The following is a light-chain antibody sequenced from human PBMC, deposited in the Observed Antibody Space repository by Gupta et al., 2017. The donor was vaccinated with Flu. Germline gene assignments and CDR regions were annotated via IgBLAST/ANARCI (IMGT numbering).Light chain of an antibody. J-gene: IGLJ3*02. Sequence: QSVLTQPPSVSGAPGPRVTISCTGSSSTIGAGYNVHWYQQLPGTAPRLLIYGNNNRPSGVPDRFSGSKSGTAASLAITGLQAEDEADYYCQAHDSSLSGWVFGGGTKVTVL. CDR2: GNN. CDR3: QAHDSSLSGWV. CDR1: SSTIGAGYN. V-gene: IGLV1-40*01.